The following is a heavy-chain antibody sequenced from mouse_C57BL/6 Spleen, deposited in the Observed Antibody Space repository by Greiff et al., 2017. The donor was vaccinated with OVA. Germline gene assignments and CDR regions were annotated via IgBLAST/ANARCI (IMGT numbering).Heavy chain of an antibody. CDR2: IDPETGGT. J-gene: IGHJ2*01. D-gene: IGHD2-3*01. Sequence: QVQLQQSGAELVRPGASVTLSCKASGYTFTDYEMHWVKQTPVHGLEWIGAIDPETGGTAYNQKFKGKAILTADKSSSTAYMELRSLTSEDSAVYYCTKRDGYYVRDYWGQGTTLTVSS. CDR3: TKRDGYYVRDY. V-gene: IGHV1-15*01. CDR1: GYTFTDYE.